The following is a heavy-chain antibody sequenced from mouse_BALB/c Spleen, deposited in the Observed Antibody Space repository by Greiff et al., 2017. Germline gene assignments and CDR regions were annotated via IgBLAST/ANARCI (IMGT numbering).Heavy chain of an antibody. CDR1: GYAFTNYL. CDR2: INPGSGGT. V-gene: IGHV1-54*01. D-gene: IGHD4-1*01. J-gene: IGHJ4*01. Sequence: QVQLQQSGAELVRPGTSVKVSCKASGYAFTNYLIEWVKQRPGQGLEWIGVINPGSGGTNYNEKFKGKATLTADKSSSTAYMQLSSLTSDDSAVYFCAKGNWDDYAMDYWGQGTSVTVSS. CDR3: AKGNWDDYAMDY.